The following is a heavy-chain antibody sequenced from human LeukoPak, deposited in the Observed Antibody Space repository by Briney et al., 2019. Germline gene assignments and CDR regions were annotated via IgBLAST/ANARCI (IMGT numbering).Heavy chain of an antibody. D-gene: IGHD6-25*01. Sequence: SETLSLTCAVYGGSLSRYYWSWIRQPPGKGLEWIGEINHSGSTKYNPSLKSRVTISVDTSKNQFSLKLSSVTAADTAVYYCARGGFLSPFDYWGQGTLVTVSS. V-gene: IGHV4-34*01. CDR1: GGSLSRYY. CDR2: INHSGST. CDR3: ARGGFLSPFDY. J-gene: IGHJ4*02.